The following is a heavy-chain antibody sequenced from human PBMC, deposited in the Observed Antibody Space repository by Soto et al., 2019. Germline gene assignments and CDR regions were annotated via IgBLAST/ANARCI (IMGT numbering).Heavy chain of an antibody. Sequence: QVQLVQSGAEVKKPGSSVRVSCKASAGTFSSYTINWVRQAPGQGLEWMGRIIPMLGMSNYALRFQGRVTXXXDXXTTTAYMELNSLRSDDTAVYYCATSSGSGSRAFDHWGQGTLVTVSS. CDR1: AGTFSSYT. D-gene: IGHD3-10*01. CDR2: IIPMLGMS. J-gene: IGHJ4*02. V-gene: IGHV1-69*02. CDR3: ATSSGSGSRAFDH.